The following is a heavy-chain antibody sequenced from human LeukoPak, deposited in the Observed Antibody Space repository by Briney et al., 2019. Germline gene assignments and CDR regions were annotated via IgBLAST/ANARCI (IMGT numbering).Heavy chain of an antibody. CDR1: GFTFSSYG. CDR3: AYLLWFGELLLDDAFDI. CDR2: ISYDGSNK. V-gene: IGHV3-30*03. Sequence: PGGSLRISCAASGFTFSSYGMHWVRQAPGKGLEWVAVISYDGSNKYYADSVKGRFTISRDNSKNTLYLQMNSLRAEDTAVYYCAYLLWFGELLLDDAFDIWGQGTMVTVSS. J-gene: IGHJ3*02. D-gene: IGHD3-10*01.